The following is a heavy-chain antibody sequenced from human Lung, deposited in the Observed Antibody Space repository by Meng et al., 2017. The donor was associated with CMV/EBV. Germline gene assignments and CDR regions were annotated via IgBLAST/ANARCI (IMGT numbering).Heavy chain of an antibody. Sequence: QGQLQESGPGLVKPSQTLSLTCTVSGGSISSVGFYWSWIRQHPGKGLEWIGYIYYSGSTYYNPSLRSRVAISIDTSKNQFSLKLTSVTAADTAVYFCARTNYGDYNWFDPWGQGTLVTVSS. CDR3: ARTNYGDYNWFDP. V-gene: IGHV4-31*03. J-gene: IGHJ5*02. D-gene: IGHD4-17*01. CDR1: GGSISSVGFY. CDR2: IYYSGST.